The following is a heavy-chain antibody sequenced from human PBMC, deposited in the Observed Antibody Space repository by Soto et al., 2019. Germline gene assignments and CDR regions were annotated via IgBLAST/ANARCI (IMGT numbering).Heavy chain of an antibody. J-gene: IGHJ6*02. Sequence: GASVKVSCKASGYTFTGYYMHWVRQAPGQGLEWMGWINPNSGGTNYAQKFQGWVTMTRDTSISTAYMELSRLRSDDTAVYYCARGPRYSYGYYYYYGMDVWGQGTTVTVSS. CDR3: ARGPRYSYGYYYYYGMDV. D-gene: IGHD5-18*01. CDR1: GYTFTGYY. CDR2: INPNSGGT. V-gene: IGHV1-2*04.